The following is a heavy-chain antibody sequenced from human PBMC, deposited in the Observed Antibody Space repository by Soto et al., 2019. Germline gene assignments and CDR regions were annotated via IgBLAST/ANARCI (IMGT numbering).Heavy chain of an antibody. Sequence: GGSLRLSCAASGFTFSSYAMSWVRQAPGKGLEWVSAISGSGGSTYYADSVKGRFTISRDNSKNTLYLQMNSLRAEDTAVYYCAKELYYYDSSGYPFDDWGQGTLGTVSS. J-gene: IGHJ4*02. D-gene: IGHD3-22*01. V-gene: IGHV3-23*01. CDR3: AKELYYYDSSGYPFDD. CDR2: ISGSGGST. CDR1: GFTFSSYA.